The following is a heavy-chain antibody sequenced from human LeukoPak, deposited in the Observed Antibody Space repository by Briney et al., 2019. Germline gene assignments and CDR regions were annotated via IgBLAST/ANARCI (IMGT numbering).Heavy chain of an antibody. V-gene: IGHV1-2*02. CDR3: ARGSYDNSGRSGGYNWFDP. CDR2: INPKSGGT. D-gene: IGHD3-22*01. CDR1: GNTFSAYY. Sequence: ASVKVSYKASGNTFSAYYMHWVRQAPGQGLEWMGWINPKSGGTNYAQKFQGRVTMTRDTSISTVYMELSRLKSDDTAMYYCARGSYDNSGRSGGYNWFDPWGQGTLVTVSS. J-gene: IGHJ5*02.